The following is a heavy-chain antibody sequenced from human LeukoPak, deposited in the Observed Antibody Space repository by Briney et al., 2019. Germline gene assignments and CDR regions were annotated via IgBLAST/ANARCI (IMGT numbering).Heavy chain of an antibody. D-gene: IGHD2-2*01. J-gene: IGHJ4*02. CDR2: IIPIFGTA. CDR3: AYRDVLAVVPGGDY. CDR1: GGTFSSYA. Sequence: SVKVSCKASGGTFSSYAISWVRQAPGQGLEWMGGIIPIFGTATYAQKFQGRVSITADESTSTAYMELSSLRSEDTAVYYCAYRDVLAVVPGGDYWGQGTLVTVSS. V-gene: IGHV1-69*13.